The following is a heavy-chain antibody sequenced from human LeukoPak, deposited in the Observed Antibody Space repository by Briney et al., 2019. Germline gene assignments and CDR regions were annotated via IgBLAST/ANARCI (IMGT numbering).Heavy chain of an antibody. D-gene: IGHD3-22*01. CDR1: GGSFSGYY. J-gene: IGHJ4*02. Sequence: SETLSLTCAVYGGSFSGYYWSWIRQPPGKGLEWIGEINHSGSTNYNPSLKGRVTISVDTSKNQFSLKLSSVTAADTAVYYCARGLDNTYYYDSSGYSLGYWGQGTLVTVSS. CDR2: INHSGST. CDR3: ARGLDNTYYYDSSGYSLGY. V-gene: IGHV4-34*01.